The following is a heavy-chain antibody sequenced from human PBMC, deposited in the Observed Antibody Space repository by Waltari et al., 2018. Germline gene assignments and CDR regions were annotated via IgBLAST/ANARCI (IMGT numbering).Heavy chain of an antibody. CDR1: GGPITRSNSY. CDR2: IYYRGST. V-gene: IGHV4-39*07. CDR3: ARYSSSPYYYGMDV. Sequence: QLQLQESGPGWATPSETLSPTCAVSGGPITRSNSYWGWVRQPPGKGLEWIGSIYYRGSTYYNPSLKSRVTISVDTSKNQFSLKLSSVTAADTAVYYCARYSSSPYYYGMDVWGQGTTVTVSS. J-gene: IGHJ6*02. D-gene: IGHD6-13*01.